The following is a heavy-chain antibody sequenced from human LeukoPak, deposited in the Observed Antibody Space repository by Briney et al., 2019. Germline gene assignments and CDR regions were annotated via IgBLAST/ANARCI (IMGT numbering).Heavy chain of an antibody. Sequence: SGGSLRLSCAASGFTFSSYAMSWVRQAPGKGLEWVSAISGSGGSTYYADSVKGRFTISRDNSKNTLYLQMNSLGAEDTAVYYCAKVGYCSSTSCGGRMDVWGQGTTVTVSS. V-gene: IGHV3-23*01. D-gene: IGHD2-2*03. CDR1: GFTFSSYA. CDR2: ISGSGGST. J-gene: IGHJ6*02. CDR3: AKVGYCSSTSCGGRMDV.